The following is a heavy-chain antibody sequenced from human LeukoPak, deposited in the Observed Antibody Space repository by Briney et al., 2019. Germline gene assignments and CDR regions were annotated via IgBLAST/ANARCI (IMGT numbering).Heavy chain of an antibody. J-gene: IGHJ3*02. V-gene: IGHV4-39*01. CDR3: ARLVIGGPGKSYCSGGSCYRYGAFDI. D-gene: IGHD2-15*01. CDR1: GGSISSSSYY. Sequence: PSETLSLTCAVSGGSISSSSYYWGWIRQPPGKGLEWIGSIYYSGSTYYNPSLKSRVTISVDTSKNQFSLKLSSVTAADTAVYYCARLVIGGPGKSYCSGGSCYRYGAFDIWGQGTMVTVSS. CDR2: IYYSGST.